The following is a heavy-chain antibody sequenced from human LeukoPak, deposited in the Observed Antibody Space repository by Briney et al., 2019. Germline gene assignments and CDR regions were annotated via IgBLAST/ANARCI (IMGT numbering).Heavy chain of an antibody. CDR3: ARHRSSWLIDY. CDR1: GLTVNSYA. V-gene: IGHV3-23*01. Sequence: AGGSLRLSRAPSGLTVNSYAMRWVRQPAWEWRQRVSGIIDRGGNTYYADAGRGRFTISRDNSKNTLYLQMNSLRAEDTAVYYCARHRSSWLIDYWGQGTLVTVSS. D-gene: IGHD6-6*01. CDR2: IIDRGGNT. J-gene: IGHJ4*02.